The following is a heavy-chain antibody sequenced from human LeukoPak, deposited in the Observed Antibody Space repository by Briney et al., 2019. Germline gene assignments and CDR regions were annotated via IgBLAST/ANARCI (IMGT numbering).Heavy chain of an antibody. CDR3: AAGIAVAGTEGAFDY. D-gene: IGHD6-19*01. Sequence: PGRSLRLSCAASGFTFDDYAMHWVRQAPGKGLEWVSGISWNSGSIGYADSVEGRFTISRDNAKNSLYLQMNSLRAEDMALYYCAAGIAVAGTEGAFDYWGQGTLVTVSS. CDR1: GFTFDDYA. CDR2: ISWNSGSI. V-gene: IGHV3-9*03. J-gene: IGHJ4*02.